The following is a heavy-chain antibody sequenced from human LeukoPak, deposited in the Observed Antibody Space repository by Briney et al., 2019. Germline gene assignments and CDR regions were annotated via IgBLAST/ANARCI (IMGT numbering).Heavy chain of an antibody. CDR1: GYTFTSYD. J-gene: IGHJ6*02. Sequence: ASVKVSCKASGYTFTSYDINWVRQATGQGLEWMGWMNPNSGNTGYAQKFQGRVIMTRNTSISTAYMELSSLRSEDTAVYYCARSEWGSNYGVYYYGMDVWGQGTTVTVSS. CDR2: MNPNSGNT. CDR3: ARSEWGSNYGVYYYGMDV. D-gene: IGHD3-16*01. V-gene: IGHV1-8*01.